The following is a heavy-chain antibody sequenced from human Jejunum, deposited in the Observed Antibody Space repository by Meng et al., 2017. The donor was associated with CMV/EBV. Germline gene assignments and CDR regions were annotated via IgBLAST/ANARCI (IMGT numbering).Heavy chain of an antibody. J-gene: IGHJ6*02. CDR1: FSLSGYS. CDR2: ISTSETYI. CDR3: ARLPDTSGWYGMDV. V-gene: IGHV3-21*04. D-gene: IGHD6-19*01. Sequence: FSLSGYSMIWVRKAPGKGLEWVSYISTSETYIYYADSVKGRFTISRDNAKKSLYLQMNSLRGEDTAVYYCARLPDTSGWYGMDVWGQGTTVTVSS.